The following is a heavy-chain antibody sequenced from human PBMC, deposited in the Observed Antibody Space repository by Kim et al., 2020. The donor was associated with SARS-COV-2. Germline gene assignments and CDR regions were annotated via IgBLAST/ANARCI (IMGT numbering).Heavy chain of an antibody. CDR2: ISFDGSKK. Sequence: GGSLRLSCAASGFTFSSYTLHWVRQAPGKGLEWVAAISFDGSKKYYADSVKGRFTISGDNSKNSLFLQMNGLRADDTAVYYCARSGFSWGGVGGYWGQGTLVTVSS. V-gene: IGHV3-30-3*01. CDR3: ARSGFSWGGVGGY. CDR1: GFTFSSYT. D-gene: IGHD3-16*01. J-gene: IGHJ4*02.